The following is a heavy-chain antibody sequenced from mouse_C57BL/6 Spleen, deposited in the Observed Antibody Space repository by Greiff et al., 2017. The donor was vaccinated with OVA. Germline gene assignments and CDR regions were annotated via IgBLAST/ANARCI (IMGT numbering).Heavy chain of an antibody. D-gene: IGHD2-3*01. Sequence: VQLQQSGPELVKPGASVKISCKASGYSFTGYYMNWVKQSPEKSLEWIGEINPSTGGTTYNQKFKAKATLTVDKSSSTAYMQLKSLTSEDSAVYYCASPPYDGYSAWFAYWGQGTLVTVSA. CDR2: INPSTGGT. CDR3: ASPPYDGYSAWFAY. J-gene: IGHJ3*01. CDR1: GYSFTGYY. V-gene: IGHV1-42*01.